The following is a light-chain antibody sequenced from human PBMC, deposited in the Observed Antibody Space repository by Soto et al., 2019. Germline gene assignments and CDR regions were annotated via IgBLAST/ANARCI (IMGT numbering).Light chain of an antibody. V-gene: IGKV1-13*02. CDR1: KGIGNA. CDR3: QQFNSFPLT. J-gene: IGKJ4*01. CDR2: DAS. Sequence: PLTQNKYSLSASVGEIVTMCCRASKGIGNALAWYQQKPGNAPKVLIYDASSLKSGVPSRFSGSGPVTDFTLPISSLQPEDVATYYGQQFNSFPLTFGGGTKVDI.